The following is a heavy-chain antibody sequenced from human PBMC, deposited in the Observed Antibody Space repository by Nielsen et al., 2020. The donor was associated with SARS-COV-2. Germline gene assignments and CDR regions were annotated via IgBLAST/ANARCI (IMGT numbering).Heavy chain of an antibody. V-gene: IGHV3-23*01. J-gene: IGHJ6*02. D-gene: IGHD3-3*01. Sequence: GGSLRLSCAASGFSFSIYAMNWVRQAPGKGLEWVSAITNSGGSTQYAASVKGRFTISRDNSKNTLYLQMNSLRAEDTAVYYCAKDLAITIFGVGTPLPYGGMDVWGQGTTVTVSS. CDR2: ITNSGGST. CDR1: GFSFSIYA. CDR3: AKDLAITIFGVGTPLPYGGMDV.